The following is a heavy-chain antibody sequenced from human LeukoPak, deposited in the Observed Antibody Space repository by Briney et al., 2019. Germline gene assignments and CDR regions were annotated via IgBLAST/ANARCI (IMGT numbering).Heavy chain of an antibody. V-gene: IGHV3-64*01. CDR3: ARDPSVGGFSGSELDF. J-gene: IGHJ4*02. CDR2: ISYNGDET. Sequence: GGSLRLSCAASGFTFSNYFMHWVRQAPGKGLDYLSVISYNGDETYYAKSVKGRFTISRDNSKNTLYLQMGTMRPEDTAVYYCARDPSVGGFSGSELDFWGQGTLVTVSS. CDR1: GFTFSNYF. D-gene: IGHD3-16*01.